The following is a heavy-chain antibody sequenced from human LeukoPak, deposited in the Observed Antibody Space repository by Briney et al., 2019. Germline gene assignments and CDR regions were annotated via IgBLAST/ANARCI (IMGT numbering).Heavy chain of an antibody. CDR3: ARDAPQVPAAGVLAS. V-gene: IGHV3-53*01. Sequence: GGSLRLSCAASGFTVSDNYMSWVRQAPGKGLEWVSVMYSRGDTYYANSVKGRFTFSRDISKNTVYLQMKGMRTEDTAMYYCARDAPQVPAAGVLASWGQGTLVIVSS. D-gene: IGHD6-13*01. J-gene: IGHJ5*02. CDR1: GFTVSDNY. CDR2: MYSRGDT.